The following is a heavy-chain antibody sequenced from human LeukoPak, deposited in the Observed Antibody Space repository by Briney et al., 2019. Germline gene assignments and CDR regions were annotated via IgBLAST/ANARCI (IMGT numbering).Heavy chain of an antibody. CDR1: GGSISNYY. CDR3: ARLQGRGDNYLDY. V-gene: IGHV4-59*08. Sequence: SETLSLTCTVSGGSISNYYWTWIRQPPGKRLEWIAYVSYSGSSSSNPSLESRVTISVDMSKNQFPLRLSSVTASDTAVYYCARLQGRGDNYLDYWGQGTLVTVSS. D-gene: IGHD7-27*01. J-gene: IGHJ4*02. CDR2: VSYSGSS.